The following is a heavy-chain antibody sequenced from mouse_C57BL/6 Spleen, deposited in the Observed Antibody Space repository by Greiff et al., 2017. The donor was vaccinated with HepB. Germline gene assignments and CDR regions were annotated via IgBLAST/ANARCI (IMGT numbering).Heavy chain of an antibody. V-gene: IGHV3-6*01. CDR3: ASHSMVTFDY. D-gene: IGHD2-2*01. J-gene: IGHJ2*01. Sequence: EVQLQESGPGLVKPSQSLSLTCSVTGYSITSCYYWNWIRQFPGNKLEWMGYISYDGSNNYNPSLKKRISIARESSKNQFFLKLNSVTTEDTATYCGASHSMVTFDYWGQGTTLTVSS. CDR2: ISYDGSN. CDR1: GYSITSCYY.